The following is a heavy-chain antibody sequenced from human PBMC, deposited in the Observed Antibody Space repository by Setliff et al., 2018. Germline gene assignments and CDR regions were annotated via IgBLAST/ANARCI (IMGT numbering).Heavy chain of an antibody. CDR3: ARDRSGGRDY. CDR2: INSDGSRT. V-gene: IGHV3-74*01. CDR1: GFTFSSYW. J-gene: IGHJ4*02. Sequence: GSLRPPFAASGFTFSSYWMHWVRQAPGKGLVWVSRINSDGSRTSYADSVKGRFTISRDNAKNTLYLQMNSLRAEDTAVYYCARDRSGGRDYWGQGTLVTVSS. D-gene: IGHD6-25*01.